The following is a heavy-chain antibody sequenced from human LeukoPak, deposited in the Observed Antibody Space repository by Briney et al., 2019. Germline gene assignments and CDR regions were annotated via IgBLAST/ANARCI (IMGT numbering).Heavy chain of an antibody. D-gene: IGHD6-13*01. CDR3: AKDATAVPGTVYMDV. J-gene: IGHJ6*03. Sequence: GGSLRLSCAASGFTFSSYFMSWVRQAPGKGLEWVSSVSGGGDSTGYADSVKGRFTVSRDNSKNILYLQMNSLRAEDTALYYCAKDATAVPGTVYMDVWGKGTTVTISS. CDR2: VSGGGDST. CDR1: GFTFSSYF. V-gene: IGHV3-23*01.